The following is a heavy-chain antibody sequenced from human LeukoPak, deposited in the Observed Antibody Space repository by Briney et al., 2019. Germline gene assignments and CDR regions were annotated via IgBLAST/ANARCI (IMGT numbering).Heavy chain of an antibody. V-gene: IGHV3-15*01. D-gene: IGHD1-26*01. CDR1: GFMFNNAW. CDR3: TTLSGYSFDY. J-gene: IGHJ4*02. Sequence: GGSLRFSCAASGFMFNNAWMSWVRQAPGKGLEWVGRIKSKSAGGTTDYAAPVKGRFTISRDDSKNTLYLQMNSLKSEDTAVYYCTTLSGYSFDYWGQGALVTVSS. CDR2: IKSKSAGGTT.